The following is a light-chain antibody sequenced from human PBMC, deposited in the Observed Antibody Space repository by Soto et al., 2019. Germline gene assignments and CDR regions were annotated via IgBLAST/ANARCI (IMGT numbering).Light chain of an antibody. J-gene: IGLJ1*01. CDR2: DVT. CDR1: TSDVGGYHF. V-gene: IGLV2-14*01. Sequence: QSALTQPASVSGSPGQSITLSCTGTTSDVGGYHFVSWYQQHPGKAPKLMIYDVTNRPSGVSDRFSGSKSGNTASLTISGLQAEDEDDYYCCSYTTSSTYVFGSGTKLTVL. CDR3: CSYTTSSTYV.